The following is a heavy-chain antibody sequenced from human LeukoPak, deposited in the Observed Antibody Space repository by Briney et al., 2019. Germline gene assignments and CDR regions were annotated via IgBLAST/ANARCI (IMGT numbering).Heavy chain of an antibody. J-gene: IGHJ5*02. D-gene: IGHD6-19*01. CDR1: GFTFSSYS. V-gene: IGHV3-21*01. CDR2: ITSSSSYI. CDR3: AREMLAAVAAQS. Sequence: GGSLRLSCAASGFTFSSYSMNWVRQAPGKGLEWVSSITSSSSYIYYADSVKGRFTISRDNAKNSLYLQMNSLRAEGTAAYYCAREMLAAVAAQSWGQGTLVTVSS.